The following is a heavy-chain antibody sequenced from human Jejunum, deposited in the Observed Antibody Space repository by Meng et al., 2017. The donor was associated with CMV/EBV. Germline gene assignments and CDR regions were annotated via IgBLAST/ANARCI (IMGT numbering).Heavy chain of an antibody. CDR1: SVGNY. CDR2: IYYSGNT. Sequence: SVGNYWSWIRQPPGKGLEWIGHIYYSGNTYYNSSLKSRLTISVDTSKNQFSLRLSSMTAADAALYYCARVSSYHYGSGKYFRWFDPWGQGTLVTVSS. CDR3: ARVSSYHYGSGKYFRWFDP. V-gene: IGHV4-30-4*01. D-gene: IGHD3-10*01. J-gene: IGHJ5*02.